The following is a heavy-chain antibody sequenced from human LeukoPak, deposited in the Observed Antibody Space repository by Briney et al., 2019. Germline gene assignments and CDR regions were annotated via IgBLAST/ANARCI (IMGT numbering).Heavy chain of an antibody. CDR2: ISDTSRAI. D-gene: IGHD1-26*01. Sequence: PGGSLRLSCAASGFTFSRYSMNWVRQAPGKGLEWVSYISDTSRAIYYADSVKGRFTISRDNAKNSLYLQMNSLRAEDTAVYYCARDRWELLGNAFDIWGQGTMVTVSS. J-gene: IGHJ3*02. CDR3: ARDRWELLGNAFDI. V-gene: IGHV3-48*01. CDR1: GFTFSRYS.